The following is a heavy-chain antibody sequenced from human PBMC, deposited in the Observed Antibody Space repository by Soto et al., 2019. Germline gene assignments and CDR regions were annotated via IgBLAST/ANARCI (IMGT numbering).Heavy chain of an antibody. CDR3: ARIESITIFVFDP. V-gene: IGHV4-30-4*01. Sequence: SETLSLTCTVSGGSISSGDYYWSWIRQPPGKGLEWIGYIYYSGSTYYNPSLKSRVTISVDTSKNQFSLKLSSVTAADTAVYYCARIESITIFVFDPWGQGTLVTVS. CDR1: GGSISSGDYY. CDR2: IYYSGST. D-gene: IGHD3-3*01. J-gene: IGHJ5*02.